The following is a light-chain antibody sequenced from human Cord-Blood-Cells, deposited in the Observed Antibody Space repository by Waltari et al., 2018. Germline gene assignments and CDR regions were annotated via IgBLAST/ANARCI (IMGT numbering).Light chain of an antibody. CDR1: QSVSSSY. CDR2: GAS. V-gene: IGKV3-20*01. CDR3: QQYGSSPRT. J-gene: IGKJ1*01. Sequence: EIVLTQSPGTLSLSPGERATLSCRASQSVSSSYLAWYQQQPGQAPRLLIYGASSRSTGNPDRFSGSGSGTDFTLTISRLEPEDFAVYYCQQYGSSPRTFGQGTKVEIK.